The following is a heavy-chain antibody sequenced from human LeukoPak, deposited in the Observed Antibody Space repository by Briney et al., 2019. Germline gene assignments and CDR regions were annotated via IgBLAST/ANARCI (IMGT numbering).Heavy chain of an antibody. CDR3: ARVPRNWAAFDI. D-gene: IGHD7-27*01. J-gene: IGHJ3*02. V-gene: IGHV3-48*03. Sequence: SGGSLRLSCAASGFIFSSYEMNWVRQAPGKGLERISYISGSGTTINYADSVKGRFTISRDNAKNSLYLQMNSLRAEDMAVYYCARVPRNWAAFDIWGQGTMVTVSS. CDR1: GFIFSSYE. CDR2: ISGSGTTI.